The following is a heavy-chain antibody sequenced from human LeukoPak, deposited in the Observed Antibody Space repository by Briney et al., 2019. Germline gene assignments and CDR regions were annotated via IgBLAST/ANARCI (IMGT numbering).Heavy chain of an antibody. CDR3: AKLRYFDWLSPNYFDY. D-gene: IGHD3-9*01. J-gene: IGHJ4*01. V-gene: IGHV3-23*01. CDR1: GFTFSSYA. CDR2: ISGSGSGT. Sequence: GGSLRLSCAASGFTFSSYAMSWVRQAPGKGLEWVSAISGSGSGTYYADSVKGRFTMSRDNSKNTLYLQMNSLRAEDTAGYYCAKLRYFDWLSPNYFDYWGHGTRVTVSS.